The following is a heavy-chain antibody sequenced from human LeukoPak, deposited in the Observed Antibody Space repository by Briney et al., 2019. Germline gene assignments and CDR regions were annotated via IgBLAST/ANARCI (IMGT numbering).Heavy chain of an antibody. J-gene: IGHJ4*02. CDR2: IYHSGST. CDR3: ARMYYDILTGYLIFDY. V-gene: IGHV4-30-2*01. Sequence: NPSETLSLTCAVSGGFISSGGYSWSWIRQPPGKGLEWIGYIYHSGSTYYNPSLKSRVTISVDRSKNQFSLKLSSVTAADTAVYYCARMYYDILTGYLIFDYWGQGTLVTVSS. CDR1: GGFISSGGYS. D-gene: IGHD3-9*01.